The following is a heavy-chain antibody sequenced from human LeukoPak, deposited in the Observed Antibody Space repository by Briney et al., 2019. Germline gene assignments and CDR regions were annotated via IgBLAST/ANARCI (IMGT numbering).Heavy chain of an antibody. J-gene: IGHJ4*02. D-gene: IGHD2-21*01. CDR3: ARHHSVRQVWVSYFDY. CDR1: GGSFNVRSDF. Sequence: PSETLSLTCTLSGGSFNVRSDFWGWIRQPPGKGLEWIGTISYSGSTYYNPSLNSRVSLSVDTSKNQFSLKVPSVTAADTAMYYCARHHSVRQVWVSYFDYWGQGTLVTVSS. CDR2: ISYSGST. V-gene: IGHV4-39*01.